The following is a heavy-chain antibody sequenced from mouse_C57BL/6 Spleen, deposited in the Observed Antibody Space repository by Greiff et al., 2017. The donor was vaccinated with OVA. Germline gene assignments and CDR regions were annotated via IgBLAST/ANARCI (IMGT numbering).Heavy chain of an antibody. J-gene: IGHJ4*01. D-gene: IGHD2-10*02. CDR2: ISSGGSYT. V-gene: IGHV5-6*01. Sequence: EVQLVESGGDLVKPGGSLKLSCAASGFTFSSYGMSWVRQTPDKRLEWVATISSGGSYTYYPDSVKGRFTISRDNAKNTLYLQMSSLKSEDTAMYYCARHGYGNVNAMDYWGQGTSVTVSS. CDR3: ARHGYGNVNAMDY. CDR1: GFTFSSYG.